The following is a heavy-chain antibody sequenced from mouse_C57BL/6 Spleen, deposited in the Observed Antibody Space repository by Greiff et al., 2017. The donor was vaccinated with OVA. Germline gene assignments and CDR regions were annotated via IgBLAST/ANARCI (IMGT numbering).Heavy chain of an antibody. D-gene: IGHD2-2*01. CDR3: ALGGGYDGPWYYAMDY. Sequence: EVQLQQSGPELVKPGASVKIPCKASGYTFTDYNMDWVKQSHGKSLEWIGDINPNNGGTIYTQKFKGKATLTVDKSSSTAYMELRSLTSEDTAVYYCALGGGYDGPWYYAMDYWGQGTSVTVSS. J-gene: IGHJ4*01. CDR2: INPNNGGT. CDR1: GYTFTDYN. V-gene: IGHV1-18*01.